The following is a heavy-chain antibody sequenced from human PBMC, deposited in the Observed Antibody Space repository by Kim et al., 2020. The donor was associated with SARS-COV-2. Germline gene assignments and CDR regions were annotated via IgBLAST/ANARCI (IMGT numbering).Heavy chain of an antibody. CDR1: GGSISGYY. Sequence: SETLSLTCTVSGGSISGYYWSWIRQPPGKALEWMGYVYDSGKTDYIPSLRSRLTISKDTSNKQFSLKLNSVTAADTAIYYCAGSRAYITPPDYWGQGTLVTVSS. D-gene: IGHD3-16*01. CDR2: VYDSGKT. CDR3: AGSRAYITPPDY. J-gene: IGHJ4*02. V-gene: IGHV4-59*08.